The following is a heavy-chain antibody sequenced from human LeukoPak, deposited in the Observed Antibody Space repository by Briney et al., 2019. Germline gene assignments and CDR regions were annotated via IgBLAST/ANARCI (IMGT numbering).Heavy chain of an antibody. CDR2: IRSKANGYET. CDR1: GFTFSDSA. Sequence: GGSLRLSCAASGFTFSDSAMHWVRQASGKGLEWVGRIRSKANGYETGYAASVKGRFTISRDDSRNTAFLLMVSLKTEDTAVYFCTHQGLERWGYGTLVTVSS. V-gene: IGHV3-73*01. D-gene: IGHD3-3*01. J-gene: IGHJ4*01. CDR3: THQGLER.